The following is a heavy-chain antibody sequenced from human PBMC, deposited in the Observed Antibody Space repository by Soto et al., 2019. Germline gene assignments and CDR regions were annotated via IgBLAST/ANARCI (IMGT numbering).Heavy chain of an antibody. D-gene: IGHD4-17*01. Sequence: QVQLVESGGGVVQPGRSLRLSCAVSGFTFSSYGMHWVRQAPDKGLEWVAVISYDGSNKYYADSVKGRFTISRDNSKNKLYLQMNSLRAEDTGVYYCAKYLVSYGDHEAPLAPMDVWGQGTTVTVSS. CDR1: GFTFSSYG. J-gene: IGHJ6*01. CDR3: AKYLVSYGDHEAPLAPMDV. CDR2: ISYDGSNK. V-gene: IGHV3-30*18.